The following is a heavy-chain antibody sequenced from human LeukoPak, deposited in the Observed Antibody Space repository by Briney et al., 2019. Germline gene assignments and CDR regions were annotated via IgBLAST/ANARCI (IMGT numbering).Heavy chain of an antibody. V-gene: IGHV3-30*18. CDR2: ISYDGSNK. Sequence: GRSLRLSCAAPGFTFSSYGMHWARQAPGKGLEWVAVISYDGSNKYYADSVKGRFTISRDNSKNTLYLQMNSLRAEDTAVYYCAKGDTAMVLDYWGQGTLVTVSS. CDR1: GFTFSSYG. J-gene: IGHJ4*02. D-gene: IGHD5-18*01. CDR3: AKGDTAMVLDY.